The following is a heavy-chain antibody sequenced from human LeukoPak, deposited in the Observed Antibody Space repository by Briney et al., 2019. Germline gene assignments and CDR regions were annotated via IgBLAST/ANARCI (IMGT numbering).Heavy chain of an antibody. D-gene: IGHD1/OR15-1a*01. Sequence: PGGSLRLSCATSGFTFSDYYMSWIRRAPGKGLEWLSYISGDGGDINYADSVEGRFTVSRDNAKNALYLQMNSLRVEDTAIYYCATKAREAPEWGQGTLVTVSS. CDR3: ATKAREAPE. V-gene: IGHV3-11*01. J-gene: IGHJ4*01. CDR1: GFTFSDYY. CDR2: ISGDGGDI.